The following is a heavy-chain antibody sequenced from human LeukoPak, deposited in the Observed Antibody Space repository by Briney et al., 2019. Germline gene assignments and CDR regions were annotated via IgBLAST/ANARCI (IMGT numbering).Heavy chain of an antibody. D-gene: IGHD3-22*01. V-gene: IGHV3-9*01. CDR3: AKGGSSGYYRDAFDI. CDR1: GFTFDDYD. Sequence: PGRSLRLSCAASGFTFDDYDMHWVRQAPGKGLEWVSGISWNSGSIGYADSVKGRFTISRDNAKNSLYLQMNSLRAEDTALYYCAKGGSSGYYRDAFDIWGQGTMVTVSS. J-gene: IGHJ3*02. CDR2: ISWNSGSI.